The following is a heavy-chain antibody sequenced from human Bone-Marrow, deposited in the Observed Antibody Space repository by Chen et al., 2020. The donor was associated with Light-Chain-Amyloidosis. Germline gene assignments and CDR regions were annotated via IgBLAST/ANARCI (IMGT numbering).Heavy chain of an antibody. Sequence: EVQLVEFGGDFVQPGRSLRLSCTGSGFTFGDYAVSWLRQAPGKGLEWVGFIRRKSYGGTTEYAASVKGRFTISRDDSISTAYLQMNSLRTDDTAVYSCTSGAAADKYYYGLDVWGQGTTVTVSS. D-gene: IGHD6-13*01. V-gene: IGHV3-49*03. CDR3: TSGAAADKYYYGLDV. CDR2: IRRKSYGGTT. CDR1: GFTFGDYA. J-gene: IGHJ6*02.